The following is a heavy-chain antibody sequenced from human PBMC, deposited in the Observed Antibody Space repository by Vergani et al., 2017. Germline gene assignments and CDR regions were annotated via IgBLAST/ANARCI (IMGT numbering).Heavy chain of an antibody. Sequence: QVQLVESGGGVVQPGRSLRLSCAASGFTFSSYGMHWVRQAPGKGLEWVAVISYDGSNKYYADSVKGRFTISRDNSKNTLYLQMNSLRAEDTAVYYCAKDSXYYGSGSYLNWFDPWGQGTLVTVSS. D-gene: IGHD3-10*01. CDR2: ISYDGSNK. CDR1: GFTFSSYG. V-gene: IGHV3-30*18. CDR3: AKDSXYYGSGSYLNWFDP. J-gene: IGHJ5*02.